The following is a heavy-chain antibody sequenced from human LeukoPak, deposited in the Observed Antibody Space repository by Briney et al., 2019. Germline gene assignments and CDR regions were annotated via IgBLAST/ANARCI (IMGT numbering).Heavy chain of an antibody. J-gene: IGHJ1*01. CDR3: ARTPRGGITKLGYFQH. Sequence: GGSLRLSCAASGFTFSSYSMNWVRQAPGKGLEWVSSISSSSSYIYYADSVKGRFTISRDNAKNSLYLQMNSLRAEDTAVYYCARTPRGGITKLGYFQHWGQGTLVTVSS. CDR2: ISSSSSYI. CDR1: GFTFSSYS. D-gene: IGHD3-10*01. V-gene: IGHV3-21*01.